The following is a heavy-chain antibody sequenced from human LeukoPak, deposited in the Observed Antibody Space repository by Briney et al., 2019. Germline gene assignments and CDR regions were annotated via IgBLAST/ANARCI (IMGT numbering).Heavy chain of an antibody. J-gene: IGHJ5*01. Sequence: WASVKVSCKASGYTFSKYGISWVRQAPGQGLEWMGWINSNSGRTHYIQDFQGRVTMTRDTSISTAYMEVSRLRSDDTAVYYCARGGKYGCSGGSCYADSWGQGTLVTVSS. CDR2: INSNSGRT. CDR1: GYTFSKYG. D-gene: IGHD2-15*01. CDR3: ARGGKYGCSGGSCYADS. V-gene: IGHV1-2*02.